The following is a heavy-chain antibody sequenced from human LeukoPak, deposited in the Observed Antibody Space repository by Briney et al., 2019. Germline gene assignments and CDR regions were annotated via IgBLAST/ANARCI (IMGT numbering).Heavy chain of an antibody. J-gene: IGHJ6*03. Sequence: GGSLRLSCAASGFTFSSYWMSWVRQAPGKGLEWVGYIRSKAYGGTTEYAASVKGRFTISRDDSKSIAYLQMNSLKTEDTAVYYCSRVPAKANYDFWSGYDYYYYMDVWGKGTTVTVSS. CDR3: SRVPAKANYDFWSGYDYYYYMDV. CDR2: IRSKAYGGTT. D-gene: IGHD3-3*01. V-gene: IGHV3-49*04. CDR1: GFTFSSYW.